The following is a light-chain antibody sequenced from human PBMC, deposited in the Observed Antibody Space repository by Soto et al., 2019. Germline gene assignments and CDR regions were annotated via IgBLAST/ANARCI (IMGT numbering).Light chain of an antibody. Sequence: QSALTQPASVSGSPGQSITISCTGTNRYFGSYNLVSWYQQHPAKAPKLVIYKGSERPSGVSNRFSGSKSGNTASLTISGLQAEDEADYYCCSYAGSITFYVFGTGTKVTVL. J-gene: IGLJ1*01. V-gene: IGLV2-23*01. CDR1: NRYFGSYNL. CDR2: KGS. CDR3: CSYAGSITFYV.